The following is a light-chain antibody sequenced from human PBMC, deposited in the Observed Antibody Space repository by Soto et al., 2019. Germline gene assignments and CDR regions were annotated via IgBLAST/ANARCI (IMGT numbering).Light chain of an antibody. J-gene: IGLJ3*02. CDR1: SSDVGSYNL. CDR3: QSYDSGLSDYL. V-gene: IGLV2-23*01. Sequence: QSALTQPASVSGSPGQSITISCTGTSSDVGSYNLVSWYQQHPGKAPKLMIYEGSKRPSGVSNRFSGSKSGNTASLTISGLQAEDEADYYCQSYDSGLSDYLFGSGTKLTVL. CDR2: EGS.